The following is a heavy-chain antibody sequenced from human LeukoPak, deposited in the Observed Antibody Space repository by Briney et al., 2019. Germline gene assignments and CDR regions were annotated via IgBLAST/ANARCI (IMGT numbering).Heavy chain of an antibody. Sequence: SETLSLTCTVSGGSVSGYHWSWVRQPPGQGLGWIWHIYFTGSTTYNPSLKSRVTISVDTSHSQFSLSLTCVTSADTAVYYCARVTAAGGGFDHWGQGTLVTVSS. CDR1: GGSVSGYH. V-gene: IGHV4-59*02. J-gene: IGHJ4*02. D-gene: IGHD2-15*01. CDR3: ARVTAAGGGFDH. CDR2: IYFTGST.